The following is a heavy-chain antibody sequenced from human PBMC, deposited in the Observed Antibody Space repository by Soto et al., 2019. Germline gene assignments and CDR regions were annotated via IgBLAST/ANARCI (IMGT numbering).Heavy chain of an antibody. CDR1: GYTFNTYG. Sequence: QAQLLQSGGELKKSGASVKVSCKASGYTFNTYGISWVRQAPGQGLEWMAWISIHNGNTNFAQKFQGRVTLTTDTSTSTANMELRSLQSDDTAVSYCARMTTVDNSHYYMDVWGKGTTVTVSS. J-gene: IGHJ6*03. D-gene: IGHD4-4*01. CDR2: ISIHNGNT. CDR3: ARMTTVDNSHYYMDV. V-gene: IGHV1-18*04.